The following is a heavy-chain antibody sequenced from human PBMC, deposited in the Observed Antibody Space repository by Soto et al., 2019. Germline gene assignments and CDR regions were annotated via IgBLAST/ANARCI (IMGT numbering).Heavy chain of an antibody. Sequence: EVQLVESGGGLVQPGGSLRLSCAASGFTFSSYNMNWVRQAPGKGLEWVSYISSCSSTIYYADSVKGRFTISRDNAKNSLYLQMNSLRDEDTAVYYCARDLGYGDPTWPYFDYWGQGTLVTVSS. J-gene: IGHJ4*02. CDR3: ARDLGYGDPTWPYFDY. CDR2: ISSCSSTI. CDR1: GFTFSSYN. D-gene: IGHD4-17*01. V-gene: IGHV3-48*02.